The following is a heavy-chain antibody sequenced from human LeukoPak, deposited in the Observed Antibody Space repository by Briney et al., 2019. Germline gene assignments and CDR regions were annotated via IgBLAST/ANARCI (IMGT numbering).Heavy chain of an antibody. CDR1: GFTFSSYS. Sequence: GGSLRLSCAASGFTFSSYSMNWVRQDPGKGLEWVSFITSSSTIYYVDSVKGRFTISRDNAKNSLYLQMNSLRAEDTAVYYCARDRPGSGWYYFDSWGQGTLVTVSS. CDR2: ITSSSTI. V-gene: IGHV3-48*01. D-gene: IGHD6-19*01. CDR3: ARDRPGSGWYYFDS. J-gene: IGHJ4*02.